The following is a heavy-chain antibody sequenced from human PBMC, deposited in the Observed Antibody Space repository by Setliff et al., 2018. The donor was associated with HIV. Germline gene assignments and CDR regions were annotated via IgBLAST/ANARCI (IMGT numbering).Heavy chain of an antibody. V-gene: IGHV4-34*01. CDR2: INHSGST. J-gene: IGHJ6*03. D-gene: IGHD5-18*01. CDR1: GGSFSVYY. CDR3: ARVRTMGSYGFYYDYMDV. Sequence: PSETLSLTCDVYGGSFSVYYWTWIRQTPGKGLEWIGEINHSGSTNYNPSLKSRVSISVDTSKNQFSLKLSSVTAADTAVYYCARVRTMGSYGFYYDYMDVWGKGTTVTGS.